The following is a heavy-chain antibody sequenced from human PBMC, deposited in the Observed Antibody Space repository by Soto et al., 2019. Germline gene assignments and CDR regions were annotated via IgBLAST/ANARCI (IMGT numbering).Heavy chain of an antibody. D-gene: IGHD5-12*01. CDR1: GGSFSGYY. CDR2: INHSGST. CDR3: ARTLRFPDY. Sequence: KTSETLSLTCAVYGGSFSGYYWSWIRQPPGKGLEWIGEINHSGSTNYNPSLKSRVTISVDTSKNQFSLKLSSVTAADTAVYYCARTLRFPDYWGQGTLVTVSS. J-gene: IGHJ4*02. V-gene: IGHV4-34*01.